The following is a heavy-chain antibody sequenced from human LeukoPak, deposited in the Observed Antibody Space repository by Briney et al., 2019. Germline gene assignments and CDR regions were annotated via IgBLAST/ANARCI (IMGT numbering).Heavy chain of an antibody. Sequence: SETLSLTCTVSGDSISSYYWSWIRQPPGKGLEWIGYIYYSENTNYNPSLKSRVTISVDTSKNQFSLKLSSVPAADTPVYYCARGQQQLVRNYYDYMDVWGKGTTVTVSS. CDR2: IYYSENT. CDR3: ARGQQQLVRNYYDYMDV. V-gene: IGHV4-59*01. CDR1: GDSISSYY. D-gene: IGHD6-13*01. J-gene: IGHJ6*03.